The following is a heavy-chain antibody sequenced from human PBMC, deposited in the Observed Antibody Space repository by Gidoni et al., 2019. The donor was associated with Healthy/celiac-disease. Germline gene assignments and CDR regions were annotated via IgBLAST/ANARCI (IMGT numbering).Heavy chain of an antibody. Sequence: QVQLVQSGAEVKKPGSSVKVSCKASGGTFSSYAISWVRQAPGQGLEWMGGIIPICGTANYAQKFQGRVTMTADESTSTAYMELSSLRSEDTAVYYCARVDMITFGGVIVGRGVDYWGQGTLVTVSS. CDR2: IIPICGTA. D-gene: IGHD3-16*02. J-gene: IGHJ4*02. CDR3: ARVDMITFGGVIVGRGVDY. V-gene: IGHV1-69*01. CDR1: GGTFSSYA.